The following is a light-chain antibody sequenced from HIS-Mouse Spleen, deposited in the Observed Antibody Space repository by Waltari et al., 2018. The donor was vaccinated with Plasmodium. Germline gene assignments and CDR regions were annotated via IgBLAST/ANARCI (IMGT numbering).Light chain of an antibody. CDR3: QVWDSSTVV. J-gene: IGLJ2*01. V-gene: IGLV3-9*01. CDR1: HIGSKN. Sequence: SYELTQPLSVSVALGQTARITCGGNHIGSKNVHWYQQKPGQAPVLVSYRDSNRPSGIPERFSGSNSGNTATLTISRAQAGDEADYYCQVWDSSTVVFGGGTKLTVL. CDR2: RDS.